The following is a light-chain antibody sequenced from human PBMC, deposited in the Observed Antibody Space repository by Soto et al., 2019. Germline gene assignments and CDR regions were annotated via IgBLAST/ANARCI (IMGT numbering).Light chain of an antibody. CDR1: QSVSNY. CDR2: TAS. J-gene: IGKJ1*01. V-gene: IGKV3-11*01. Sequence: EIVLTQSPATLSLSPGERATLSCRASQSVSNYLAWYRHKPGQAPRLLIYTASSRATGIPARFSGSGSGTDFTLTISSLEPEDFAVYYCQQRSTWPPWTFGQGTKVEVK. CDR3: QQRSTWPPWT.